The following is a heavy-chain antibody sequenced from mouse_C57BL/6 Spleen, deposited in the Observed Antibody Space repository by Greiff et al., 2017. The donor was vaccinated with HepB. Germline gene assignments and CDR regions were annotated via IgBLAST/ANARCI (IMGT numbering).Heavy chain of an antibody. V-gene: IGHV1-85*01. CDR2: IYPRDGST. D-gene: IGHD1-1*01. Sequence: VQLQQSGPELVKPGASVKLSCKASGYTFTSYDINWVKQRPGQGLEWFGWIYPRDGSTKYNEKFKGKATLTVDTSSSTAYMELHSLTSEAAAGYSCAREHYGSSYGAYWGQGTLVTVSA. CDR3: AREHYGSSYGAY. J-gene: IGHJ3*01. CDR1: GYTFTSYD.